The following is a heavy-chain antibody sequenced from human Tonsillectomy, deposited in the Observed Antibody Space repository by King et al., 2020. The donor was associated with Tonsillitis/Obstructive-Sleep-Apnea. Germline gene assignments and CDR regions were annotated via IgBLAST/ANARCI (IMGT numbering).Heavy chain of an antibody. CDR2: INHSGST. CDR1: GGSFSGYY. Sequence: VQLPQWGAGLLKPSETLSLTCAVYGGSFSGYYWSWVRQPPGKGLEWIGEINHSGSTNYNSSLKSRVTISVDTSKNQFSLKLSSVTAADTAVYYCARLPYDYGDYVFDHWGQGTLVTVSS. J-gene: IGHJ4*02. CDR3: ARLPYDYGDYVFDH. V-gene: IGHV4-34*01. D-gene: IGHD4-17*01.